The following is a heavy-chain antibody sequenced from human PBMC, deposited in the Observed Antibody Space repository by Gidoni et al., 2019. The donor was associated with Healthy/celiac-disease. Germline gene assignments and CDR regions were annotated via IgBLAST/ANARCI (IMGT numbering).Heavy chain of an antibody. J-gene: IGHJ6*02. V-gene: IGHV5-10-1*03. D-gene: IGHD6-13*01. Sequence: EVQRVQSGAEVKKPGEAQRIACKGDGYSWTSDWISWVRQMPGKGVAWMGRIDPSASYTYYLPSFPGHVTISAAKSIRTAYLPWSSLKASDTAMYYCARSAAGPRGYYYGMDVWGQGTTVTVSS. CDR1: GYSWTSDW. CDR3: ARSAAGPRGYYYGMDV. CDR2: IDPSASYT.